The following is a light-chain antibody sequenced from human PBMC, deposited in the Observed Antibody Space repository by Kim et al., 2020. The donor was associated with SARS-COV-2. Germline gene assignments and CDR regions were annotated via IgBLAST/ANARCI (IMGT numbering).Light chain of an antibody. CDR2: RNN. V-gene: IGLV1-47*01. CDR1: SANIGSNC. CDR3: AAWDDSLSAVV. Sequence: GQRCTISCSGSSANIGSNCGYWYQQRPGAAPKLLIYRNNQRPSGVPDRFSGSKSGTSASLAISGLRSEDEADYYCAAWDDSLSAVVFGGGTQVTVL. J-gene: IGLJ2*01.